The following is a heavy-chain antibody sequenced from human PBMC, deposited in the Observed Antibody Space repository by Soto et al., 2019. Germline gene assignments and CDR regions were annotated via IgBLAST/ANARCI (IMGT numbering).Heavy chain of an antibody. CDR3: ARRGGSNWSRGYYDRMAV. CDR1: GYSFTSYW. J-gene: IGHJ6*02. V-gene: IGHV5-51*01. Sequence: PGESLKISCKGSGYSFTSYWIGWVRQMPGKGLEWMGIIYPGDSDTRYSPSFQGQVTISGDKSISTAYVQWSSLKASDTAMYYCARRGGSNWSRGYYDRMAVSGQVTTVTLSS. D-gene: IGHD1-26*01. CDR2: IYPGDSDT.